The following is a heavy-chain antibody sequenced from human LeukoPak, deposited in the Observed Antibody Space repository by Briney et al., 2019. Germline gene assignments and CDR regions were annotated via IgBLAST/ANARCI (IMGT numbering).Heavy chain of an antibody. J-gene: IGHJ3*02. Sequence: GGSLRLSCAASGFTFSNYWMTWVRQAPGKGLEWVAKIKEVGTEKYYVDSVKGRFTVSRDNAKNLLYLQMNSLRAEDTAMYYCARLNSGRAYGDAFDIWGQGTMVTVSS. D-gene: IGHD1-26*01. V-gene: IGHV3-7*03. CDR2: IKEVGTEK. CDR1: GFTFSNYW. CDR3: ARLNSGRAYGDAFDI.